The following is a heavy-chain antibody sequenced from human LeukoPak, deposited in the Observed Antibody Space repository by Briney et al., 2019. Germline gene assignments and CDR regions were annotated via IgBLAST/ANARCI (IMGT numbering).Heavy chain of an antibody. V-gene: IGHV3-30*02. CDR2: IWYDGSNK. J-gene: IGHJ4*02. D-gene: IGHD3-10*01. CDR1: GFTFSSYG. CDR3: AKDMVSFDY. Sequence: GGSLRLSCAASGFTFSSYGMHWVRQAPGKGLEWVAAIWYDGSNKYYADSVKGRFTISRDNSKNTLYLQMNSLRAEDTAVYYCAKDMVSFDYWGQGTLVTVSS.